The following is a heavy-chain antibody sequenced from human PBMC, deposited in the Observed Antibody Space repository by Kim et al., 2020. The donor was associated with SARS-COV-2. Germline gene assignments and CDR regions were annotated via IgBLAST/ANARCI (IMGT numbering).Heavy chain of an antibody. Sequence: GGSLRLSCAASGFTFNSYSMNWVRQAPGKGLEWVSSISSSSSYIYYADSVKGRFTISRDNAKNSLYLQMNSLRAEDTAVYYCARDLERRVLRYFDWLSYPDAFDIWGKGTMVTLSS. CDR1: GFTFNSYS. CDR3: ARDLERRVLRYFDWLSYPDAFDI. V-gene: IGHV3-21*01. CDR2: ISSSSSYI. J-gene: IGHJ3*02. D-gene: IGHD3-9*01.